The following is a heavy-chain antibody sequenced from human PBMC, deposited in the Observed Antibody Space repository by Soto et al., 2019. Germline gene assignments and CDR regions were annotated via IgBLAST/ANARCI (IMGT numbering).Heavy chain of an antibody. Sequence: ASVKVSCKASGYTFTGYYMHWVRQAPGQGLEWMGWINPNSGGTNYAQKFQGWVTMTRDTSISTAYMELSRLRSDDTAVYYCARGSRYKYYYFDYWGQGTLVTVSS. CDR2: INPNSGGT. V-gene: IGHV1-2*04. CDR3: ARGSRYKYYYFDY. D-gene: IGHD1-20*01. CDR1: GYTFTGYY. J-gene: IGHJ4*02.